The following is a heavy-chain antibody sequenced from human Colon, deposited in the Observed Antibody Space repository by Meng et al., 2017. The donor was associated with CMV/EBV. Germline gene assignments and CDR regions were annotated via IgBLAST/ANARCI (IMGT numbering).Heavy chain of an antibody. Sequence: ASVKVSCKASGYTFTGYYMHWVRQAPGQGLEWMGWINPNSGGTDYAQTFQGRVTMTRDTSTTTAYLELNRLTSDDTATYYCARVKCGTTSCSEGQGLDSWGQGTRVTVSS. J-gene: IGHJ5*01. CDR3: ARVKCGTTSCSEGQGLDS. V-gene: IGHV1-2*02. CDR1: GYTFTGYY. CDR2: INPNSGGT. D-gene: IGHD1-7*01.